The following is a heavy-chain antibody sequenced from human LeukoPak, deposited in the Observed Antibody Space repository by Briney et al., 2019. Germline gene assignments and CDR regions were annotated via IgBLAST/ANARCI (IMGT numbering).Heavy chain of an antibody. CDR2: FSGSGGST. Sequence: GGSLRLSCAASGFNFSSYAMSWVRQAPGKGLEWVSAFSGSGGSTYYADSVKGRFTISRDNSKNTLYLQMNSLRAEDTAVYYCAKRLVPATDLFDYWGQGTLVTVSS. D-gene: IGHD2-2*01. CDR1: GFNFSSYA. V-gene: IGHV3-23*01. J-gene: IGHJ4*02. CDR3: AKRLVPATDLFDY.